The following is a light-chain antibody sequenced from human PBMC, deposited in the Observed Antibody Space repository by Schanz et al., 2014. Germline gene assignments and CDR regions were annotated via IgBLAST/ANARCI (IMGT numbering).Light chain of an antibody. J-gene: IGLJ3*02. Sequence: QSVLTQPASVSGSPGQSITISCTGTSSDVGGYNYVSWYQQHPGKAPKLMIYDVSNRPSGVSNRFSGSKSGNTASLTISGLQAEDEGDYYCSSYAGSTTSWVFGGGTKLTVL. V-gene: IGLV2-14*01. CDR3: SSYAGSTTSWV. CDR1: SSDVGGYNY. CDR2: DVS.